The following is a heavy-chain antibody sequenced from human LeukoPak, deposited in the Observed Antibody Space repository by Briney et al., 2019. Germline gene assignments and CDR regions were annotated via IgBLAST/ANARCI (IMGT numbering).Heavy chain of an antibody. J-gene: IGHJ4*02. CDR3: ARGDEYSPSDFDY. CDR2: MNPNSGNT. V-gene: IGHV1-8*03. D-gene: IGHD6-6*01. Sequence: ASVKVSCKASGYTFTGYYMHWVRQATGQGLEWMGWMNPNSGNTGYAQKFQGRVTITRNTSISTAYMELSSLRSEDTAVYYCARGDEYSPSDFDYWGQGTLVTVSS. CDR1: GYTFTGYY.